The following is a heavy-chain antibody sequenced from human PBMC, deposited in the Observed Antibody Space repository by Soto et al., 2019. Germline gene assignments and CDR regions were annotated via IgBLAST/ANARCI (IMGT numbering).Heavy chain of an antibody. Sequence: GGSLRLSCAASGFTFSSYAMSWVRQAPGKGLEWVSAISGGGGSTYYADSVKGRFTISRDNSKNTLYLQMNSLRAEDTAVYYCAKDLTVVTIFGVVFYHYYGMDVWGQGTTVTVSS. CDR2: ISGGGGST. D-gene: IGHD3-3*01. V-gene: IGHV3-23*01. CDR3: AKDLTVVTIFGVVFYHYYGMDV. J-gene: IGHJ6*02. CDR1: GFTFSSYA.